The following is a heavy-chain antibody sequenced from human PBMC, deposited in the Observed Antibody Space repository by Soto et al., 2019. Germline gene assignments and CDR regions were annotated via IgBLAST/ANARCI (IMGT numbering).Heavy chain of an antibody. Sequence: QVQLVESGGGVVQPGRSLRLSCAASGFTFSSYAMHWVRQAPGKGLEWVAVISYDGSNKYYADSVKGRFTISRDNSKNPLYLQMNSLRAEDTAVYYCARESSIAARPNGFGYWGQGTLVTVSS. CDR1: GFTFSSYA. CDR2: ISYDGSNK. D-gene: IGHD6-6*01. CDR3: ARESSIAARPNGFGY. J-gene: IGHJ4*02. V-gene: IGHV3-30-3*01.